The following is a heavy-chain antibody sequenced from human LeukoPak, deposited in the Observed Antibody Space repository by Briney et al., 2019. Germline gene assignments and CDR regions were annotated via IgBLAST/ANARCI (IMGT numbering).Heavy chain of an antibody. CDR3: ARGPYGTGSYFDL. CDR2: MNPNSGDT. CDR1: GSTFRSYG. Sequence: GASVKVSCKASGSTFRSYGINWVRQATGQGPEWMGWMNPNSGDTVYTQRFQGRVTMTRDTSISTAYMELSSLRSEDTAVYYCARGPYGTGSYFDLWGQGTLVTVSS. J-gene: IGHJ4*02. V-gene: IGHV1-8*02. D-gene: IGHD3-10*01.